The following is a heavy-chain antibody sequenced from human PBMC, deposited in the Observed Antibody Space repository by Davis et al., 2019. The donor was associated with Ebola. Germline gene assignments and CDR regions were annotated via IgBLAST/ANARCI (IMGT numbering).Heavy chain of an antibody. CDR3: ARHRVGFWSGNPIDY. J-gene: IGHJ4*02. D-gene: IGHD3-3*01. Sequence: SETLSLTCLLSGCPISGSLWSWWSWIRQSPGKQLEWIGYVYYSGSTNYNPSLKSRVTISVDTSKNQFSLKLSSVTAADTAVYYCARHRVGFWSGNPIDYWGQGTLVTVSS. V-gene: IGHV4-59*08. CDR1: GCPISGSL. CDR2: VYYSGST.